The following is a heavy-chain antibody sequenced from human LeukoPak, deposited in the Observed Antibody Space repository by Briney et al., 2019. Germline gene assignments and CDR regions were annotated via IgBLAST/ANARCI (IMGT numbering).Heavy chain of an antibody. D-gene: IGHD2-21*02. V-gene: IGHV4-59*01. CDR2: IYYTGST. CDR1: GRSISGYY. Sequence: SETLSLTCTVSGRSISGYYRSWIRQPPGKGLEWIGYIYYTGSTYYNPSLKSRVTISIDTSKNQFSLKLSSVTAADTAVYYCARDGSVTVWGQGTLVTVSS. CDR3: ARDGSVTV. J-gene: IGHJ4*02.